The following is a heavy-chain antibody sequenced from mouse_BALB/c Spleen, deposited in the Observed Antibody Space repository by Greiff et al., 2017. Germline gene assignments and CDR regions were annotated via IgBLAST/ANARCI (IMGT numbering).Heavy chain of an antibody. CDR2: ISYDGSN. Sequence: EVKLVESGPGLVKPSQSLSLTCSVTGYSITSGYYWNWIRQFPGNKLEWMGYISYDGSNNYNPSLKNRISITRDTSKNQFFLKLNSVTTEDTATYYCARGGYYGYDWYFDVWGAGTTVTVSS. CDR3: ARGGYYGYDWYFDV. CDR1: GYSITSGYY. V-gene: IGHV3-6*02. D-gene: IGHD1-2*01. J-gene: IGHJ1*01.